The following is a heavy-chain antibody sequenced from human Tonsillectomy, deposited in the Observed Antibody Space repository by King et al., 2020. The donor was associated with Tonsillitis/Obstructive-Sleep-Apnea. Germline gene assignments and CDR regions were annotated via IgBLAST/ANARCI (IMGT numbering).Heavy chain of an antibody. CDR2: IKPDGSEK. J-gene: IGHJ4*02. CDR1: GFPFSGYW. CDR3: AILSGSTRYFDY. V-gene: IGHV3-7*02. D-gene: IGHD1-7*01. Sequence: VQLVESGGGLVQPGGSLRLSCAASGFPFSGYWMSWVRPAPGTGLQWVAMIKPDGSEKYYVDSVKGRFTISRDNAKNELYLQMSSLRAEDTAVYYCAILSGSTRYFDYWGQGTLATDSS.